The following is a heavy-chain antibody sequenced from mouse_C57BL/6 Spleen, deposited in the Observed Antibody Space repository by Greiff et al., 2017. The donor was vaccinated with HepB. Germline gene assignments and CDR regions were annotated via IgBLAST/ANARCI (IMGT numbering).Heavy chain of an antibody. D-gene: IGHD1-1*01. Sequence: EVQLQQSGPELVKPGASVKISCKASGYTFTDYYMNWVKQSHGKSLEWIGDINPNNGGTSYNQKFKGKATLTVDKSSSTAYMELRSLTSEDSAVYYCARFEFRSSYWYFEVWGTGTTVTVSA. CDR2: INPNNGGT. CDR3: ARFEFRSSYWYFEV. V-gene: IGHV1-26*01. J-gene: IGHJ1*03. CDR1: GYTFTDYY.